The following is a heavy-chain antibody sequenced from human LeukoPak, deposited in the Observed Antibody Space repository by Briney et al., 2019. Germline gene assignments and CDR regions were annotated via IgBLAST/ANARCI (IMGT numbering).Heavy chain of an antibody. CDR1: GFTLNNYW. CDR3: ARYCSDGYCWSFDY. V-gene: IGHV3-7*01. CDR2: IKQDASEK. J-gene: IGHJ4*02. Sequence: PGGSLRLSRIASGFTLNNYWMSWVRQAPGKGLEWVANIKQDASEKFYVNSVKGRFTISRDNARNSLYLQMNSLRAEDTAVYYCARYCSDGYCWSFDYWGLGILVTVSS. D-gene: IGHD2-15*01.